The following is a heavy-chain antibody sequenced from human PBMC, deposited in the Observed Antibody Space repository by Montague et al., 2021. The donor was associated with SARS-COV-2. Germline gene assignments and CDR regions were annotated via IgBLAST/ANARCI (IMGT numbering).Heavy chain of an antibody. Sequence: TLSLTCTVSGGSVNSGNYYWSWIRQPAGKRLEWMGRISTSGNTNYNPSLKSRVTISIDTSKNQFSLKLSSVTAADTAVYYCARWGEYYDSPYYYYAMDVWGQGTTVTVSS. CDR3: ARWGEYYDSPYYYYAMDV. V-gene: IGHV4-61*02. CDR2: ISTSGNT. J-gene: IGHJ6*02. CDR1: GGSVNSGNYY. D-gene: IGHD3-3*01.